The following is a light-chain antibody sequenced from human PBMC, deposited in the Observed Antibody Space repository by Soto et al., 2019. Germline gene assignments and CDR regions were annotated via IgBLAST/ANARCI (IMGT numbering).Light chain of an antibody. V-gene: IGKV2-30*02. CDR2: MVS. J-gene: IGKJ2*01. Sequence: VVMTQSPLSLPVTLGQPASISCNSSQSLVHSDGNTYLNWFQQRPGQSPRRLIYMVSNRDSGVPDRFSGSGSGAHFTLKISRVEADDVAVYYCMRGAHGYTFGQGTKLEIK. CDR1: QSLVHSDGNTY. CDR3: MRGAHGYT.